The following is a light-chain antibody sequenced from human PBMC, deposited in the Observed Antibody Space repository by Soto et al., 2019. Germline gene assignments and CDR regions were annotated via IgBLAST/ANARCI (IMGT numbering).Light chain of an antibody. J-gene: IGLJ3*02. CDR3: YSYGGSYTWV. CDR1: SGDVGGYNF. V-gene: IGLV2-11*01. CDR2: DVS. Sequence: QSVLTQPRSVSGSPGQSVTISCTGTSGDVGGYNFVSWYQQHTGKAPTLMIFDVSQRPSGVPDRFSGSKSGNTASLTISGLQADDEAGYYCYSYGGSYTWVFGGGTKLPVL.